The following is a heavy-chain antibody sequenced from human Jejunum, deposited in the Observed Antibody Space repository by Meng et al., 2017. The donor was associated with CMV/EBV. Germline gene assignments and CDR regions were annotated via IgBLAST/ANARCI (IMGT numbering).Heavy chain of an antibody. J-gene: IGHJ4*02. CDR1: VND. D-gene: IGHD2-2*01. Sequence: VNDMTWVRRHPGKGLEWVPPFSGNENNTFSADSVKGRFTISRDNSKNSLFLQMNSLRPEDTALYYCVKGGFSLIMPFDHWGQGTLVTVSS. CDR3: VKGGFSLIMPFDH. CDR2: FSGNENNT. V-gene: IGHV3-43*02.